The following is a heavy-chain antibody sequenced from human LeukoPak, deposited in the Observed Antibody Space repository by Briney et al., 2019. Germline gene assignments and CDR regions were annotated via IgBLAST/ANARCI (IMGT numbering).Heavy chain of an antibody. CDR1: GFSLSGYW. CDR2: ISSSSSYI. CDR3: ARVVAAAQKYYFDY. V-gene: IGHV3-21*01. J-gene: IGHJ4*02. D-gene: IGHD6-13*01. Sequence: PGGSLRLSCAASGFSLSGYWMHWVRQAPGKGPVWVSSISSSSSYIYYADSVKGRFTISRDNAKTSLYLQMNSLRAEDTAVYYCARVVAAAQKYYFDYWGQGTLVTVSS.